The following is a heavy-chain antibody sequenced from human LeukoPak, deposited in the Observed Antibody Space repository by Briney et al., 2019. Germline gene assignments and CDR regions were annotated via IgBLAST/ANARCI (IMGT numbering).Heavy chain of an antibody. V-gene: IGHV1-69*06. CDR2: IIPIFGTA. J-gene: IGHJ4*02. D-gene: IGHD3-10*01. CDR1: GGTFSSYA. Sequence: SVKVSCKASGGTFSSYAISWVRQAPGRGLEWMGGIIPIFGTANYAQKFQGRVTITADKSTSTAYMELSSLRSEDTAVYYCARDRGLYYFDYWGQGTLVTVSS. CDR3: ARDRGLYYFDY.